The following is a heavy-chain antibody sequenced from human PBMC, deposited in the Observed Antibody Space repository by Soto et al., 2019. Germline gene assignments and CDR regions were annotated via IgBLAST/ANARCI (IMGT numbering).Heavy chain of an antibody. Sequence: PGGSLRVSCAAAGFTFDDYSMHWVRQATGKGLEWVSLISWDGGSTYYADSVKGRFTISRDNSKNSLYLQMNSLRTEDTALYYCAKDIFDIVLVPAASPGMDVWGQGTTVTVSS. CDR2: ISWDGGST. CDR3: AKDIFDIVLVPAASPGMDV. CDR1: GFTFDDYS. V-gene: IGHV3-43*01. J-gene: IGHJ6*02. D-gene: IGHD2-2*01.